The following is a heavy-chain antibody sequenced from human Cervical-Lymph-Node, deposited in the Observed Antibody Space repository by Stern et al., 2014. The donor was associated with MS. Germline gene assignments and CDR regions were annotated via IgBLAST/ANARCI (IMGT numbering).Heavy chain of an antibody. Sequence: MQLVESGGGLVQPGRSLRLSCAASGFTFSTYAMHWVRQAPGKGLQWVAVLSYDGSNEYYADSVKGRFTISRDNSKNKLYLQMDSLRVEDTAVYYFASSPIAVNHYWGQGTLVTVSS. V-gene: IGHV3-30-3*01. J-gene: IGHJ4*02. D-gene: IGHD6-19*01. CDR3: ASSPIAVNHY. CDR2: LSYDGSNE. CDR1: GFTFSTYA.